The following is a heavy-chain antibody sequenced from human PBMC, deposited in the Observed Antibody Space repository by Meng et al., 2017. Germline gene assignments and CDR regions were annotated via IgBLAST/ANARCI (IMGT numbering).Heavy chain of an antibody. D-gene: IGHD2-21*02. Sequence: GESLKISCAASGFTFSSYSMNWVRQAPGKGLEWVSSIRSSSSYIYYADSVKGRFTISRDKAKNLLYLQMNSLRAEDTAVYYCARGRNCGGDCSPYPTDYWGQGTLVTVSS. CDR3: ARGRNCGGDCSPYPTDY. V-gene: IGHV3-21*01. CDR2: IRSSSSYI. CDR1: GFTFSSYS. J-gene: IGHJ4*02.